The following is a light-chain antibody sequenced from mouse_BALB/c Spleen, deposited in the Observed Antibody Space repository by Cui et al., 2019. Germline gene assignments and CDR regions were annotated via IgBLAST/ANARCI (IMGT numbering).Light chain of an antibody. V-gene: IGKV14-100*01. CDR1: QGISSN. CDR3: VQYAQSPRT. CDR2: HGT. J-gene: IGKJ1*01. Sequence: DILMTQSPSSMSVSLGDTVSITCHASQGISSNIGWLQQKPGKSFKGLIYHGTNLEDGVPSRFSGSGSGADYSLTISSLESEDFADYYCVQYAQSPRTFGGGTKLEIK.